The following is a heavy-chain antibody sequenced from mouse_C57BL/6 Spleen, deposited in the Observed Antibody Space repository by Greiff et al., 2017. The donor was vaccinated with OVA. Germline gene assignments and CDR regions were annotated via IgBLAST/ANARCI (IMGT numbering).Heavy chain of an antibody. CDR2: ISYDGSN. CDR1: GYSITSGYY. V-gene: IGHV3-6*01. Sequence: EVQLQESGPGLVKPSQSLSLTCSVTGYSITSGYYWNWIRQFPGNKLEWMGYISYDGSNNYNPSLKNRISITRDTSKNQFFLKLNSVTTEDTATYYCARDQSTTVVAHWYFDVWGTGTTVTVSS. D-gene: IGHD1-1*01. J-gene: IGHJ1*03. CDR3: ARDQSTTVVAHWYFDV.